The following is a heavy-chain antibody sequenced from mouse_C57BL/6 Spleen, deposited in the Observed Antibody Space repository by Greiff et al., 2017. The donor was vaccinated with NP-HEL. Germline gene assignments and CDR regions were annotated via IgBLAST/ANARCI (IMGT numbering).Heavy chain of an antibody. D-gene: IGHD1-1*01. J-gene: IGHJ3*01. Sequence: VQLQQSGAELARPGASVKMSCKASGYTFTSYSMHWVKQRPGQGLAWIGYINPSSGYTKYNQKFKDKATLTADKSSSTAYMQLSSLTAEDSAVYYCARSNYGSSYGFAYWGQGTLVTVSA. CDR2: INPSSGYT. CDR3: ARSNYGSSYGFAY. CDR1: GYTFTSYS. V-gene: IGHV1-4*01.